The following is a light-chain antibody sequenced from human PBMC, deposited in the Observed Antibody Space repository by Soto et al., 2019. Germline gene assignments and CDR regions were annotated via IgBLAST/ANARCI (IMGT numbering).Light chain of an antibody. V-gene: IGLV2-14*01. CDR1: SSDIGAYNY. Sequence: QSALTQPASVSGSPGQSITISCTGTSSDIGAYNYVSWYQQYPGRAPKLMIYEVNNRPSGVSNRFSGSKSGNTASLTISGLQAEDEADYYCSSFTTSSTYVVGPGTKGTV. CDR3: SSFTTSSTYV. J-gene: IGLJ1*01. CDR2: EVN.